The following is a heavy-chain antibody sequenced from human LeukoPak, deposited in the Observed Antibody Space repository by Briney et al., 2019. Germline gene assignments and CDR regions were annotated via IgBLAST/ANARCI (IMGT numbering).Heavy chain of an antibody. CDR2: MNPNSGNT. CDR3: ARDRGTYSSGWYVVDWFDP. J-gene: IGHJ5*02. V-gene: IGHV1-8*01. Sequence: ASVKVSCKASGYTFTSYDINWVRQATGQGLEWMGWMNPNSGNTGYAQKLQGRVTMTTDTSTSTAYMELRSLRSDDTAVYYCARDRGTYSSGWYVVDWFDPWGQGTLVTVSS. D-gene: IGHD6-19*01. CDR1: GYTFTSYD.